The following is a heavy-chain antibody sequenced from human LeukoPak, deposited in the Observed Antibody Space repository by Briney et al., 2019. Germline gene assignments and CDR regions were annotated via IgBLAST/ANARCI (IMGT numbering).Heavy chain of an antibody. Sequence: HPGGSLRLSCAASGFNFIDYSMTWVRQAPGKGLEWISYIGISSGNTKYADSVKGRFTISRDKARNSLYLQMNSLRVEDTAMYYCARDHRYAFDNWGHGTLVTVSS. D-gene: IGHD5-12*01. J-gene: IGHJ4*01. V-gene: IGHV3-48*01. CDR1: GFNFIDYS. CDR3: ARDHRYAFDN. CDR2: IGISSGNT.